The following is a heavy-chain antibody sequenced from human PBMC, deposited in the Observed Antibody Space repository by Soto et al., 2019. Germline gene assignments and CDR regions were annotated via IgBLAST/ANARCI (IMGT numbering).Heavy chain of an antibody. V-gene: IGHV3-7*01. Sequence: QPXVSLRLSCAVSGFNVMSYWMSGVRQAPGKGLEWVASIKEDGSEIYYLHSVRGRFSISRDSAGNALHLTMNYLSAEDTGVYFCARDIGFDYVNWGQGTLVTVSS. CDR3: ARDIGFDYVN. J-gene: IGHJ4*02. CDR2: IKEDGSEI. D-gene: IGHD3-16*01. CDR1: GFNVMSYW.